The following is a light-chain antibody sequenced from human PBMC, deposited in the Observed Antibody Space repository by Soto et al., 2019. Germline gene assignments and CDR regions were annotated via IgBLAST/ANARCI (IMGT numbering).Light chain of an antibody. J-gene: IGKJ4*01. V-gene: IGKV3-20*01. Sequence: EIVLTQSPGTLSLSPGDRATLSCRASQSLSSSFLAWYQQKPGQAPRLLIYGASSRATGIPDRFSGSGSGTDFTLTISRLEPDDSAVYYCHRYDSSRTFGGGTKVEIK. CDR2: GAS. CDR3: HRYDSSRT. CDR1: QSLSSSF.